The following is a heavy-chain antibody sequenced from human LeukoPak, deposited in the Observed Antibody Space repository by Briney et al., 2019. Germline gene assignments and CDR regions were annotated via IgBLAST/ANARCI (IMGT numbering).Heavy chain of an antibody. V-gene: IGHV3-30*02. CDR3: AKASSASPSCLNA. D-gene: IGHD2-2*01. CDR1: GFTFSNYG. CDR2: IRYDGSHK. J-gene: IGHJ5*02. Sequence: GGSLGLSCAASGFTFSNYGMYWVRQAPGKGLEWVAVIRYDGSHKYYADSVKGRFTMSRDNSNNTLFLQMNSLRVDDTAIYYCAKASSASPSCLNAWGQGTLVTVSS.